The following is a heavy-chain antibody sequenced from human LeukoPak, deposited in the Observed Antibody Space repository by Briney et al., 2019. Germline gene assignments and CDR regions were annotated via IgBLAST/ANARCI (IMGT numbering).Heavy chain of an antibody. CDR2: IYSGGST. V-gene: IGHV3-53*05. CDR3: ARDEDPSSTSAEGAFDI. CDR1: GFTVSSNY. Sequence: RGSLRLSCAASGFTVSSNYMSWVRQAPGKGLEWVSVIYSGGSTYYADSVKGRFTISRDNSKNTLYLQMNSLRAEDTAVYYCARDEDPSSTSAEGAFDIWGQGTMVTVSS. D-gene: IGHD2-2*01. J-gene: IGHJ3*02.